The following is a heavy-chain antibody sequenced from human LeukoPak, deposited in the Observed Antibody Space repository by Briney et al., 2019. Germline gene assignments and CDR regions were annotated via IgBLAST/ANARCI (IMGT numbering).Heavy chain of an antibody. V-gene: IGHV5-51*01. CDR3: ARCIAAAGMKYYYYYGMDV. Sequence: GESLKISCKGSGYGFTSYWIGWVRQMPGKGLEWMGIIYPGDSDTRYSPSFQGQVTISADKSISTAYLQWSSLKASDTAMYYCARCIAAAGMKYYYYYGMDVWGQGTTVTVSS. D-gene: IGHD6-13*01. J-gene: IGHJ6*02. CDR2: IYPGDSDT. CDR1: GYGFTSYW.